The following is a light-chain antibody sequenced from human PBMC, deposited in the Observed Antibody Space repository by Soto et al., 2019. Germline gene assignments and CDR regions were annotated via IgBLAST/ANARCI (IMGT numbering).Light chain of an antibody. CDR3: QSYDSGVV. V-gene: IGLV1-40*01. CDR2: GNS. J-gene: IGLJ2*01. Sequence: QSVLTQPPSVSGAPGQRVTISCTGSSSNIGAGYDVHWYQQLPGTAPKLLIYGNSNRPSGVPDRFSGSKSGTSASLAITGLQAEDEADYYCQSYDSGVVFGGGTKVTVL. CDR1: SSNIGAGYD.